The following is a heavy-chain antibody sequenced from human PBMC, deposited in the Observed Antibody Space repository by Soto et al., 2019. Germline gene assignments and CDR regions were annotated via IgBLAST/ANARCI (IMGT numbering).Heavy chain of an antibody. CDR1: GFSFSSYW. Sequence: EVQLVESGGGLVQPGGSLRLSCAASGFSFSSYWMTWVRQAPGKGLEWVANISPDGSDKYYVDSVKGRFTISRDRVKNSLYLQVNSLRVDDTALYYCARARIDLWGRGTLVTVSS. V-gene: IGHV3-7*01. J-gene: IGHJ2*01. CDR2: ISPDGSDK. CDR3: ARARIDL.